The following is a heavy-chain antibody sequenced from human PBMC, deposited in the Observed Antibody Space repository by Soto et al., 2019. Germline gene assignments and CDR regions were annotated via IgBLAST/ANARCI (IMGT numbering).Heavy chain of an antibody. D-gene: IGHD3-22*01. Sequence: VASVKVSCKASGYTFTGYYMHWVRRAPGQGLEWMGWINPNSGGTNYAQKFQGWVTMTRDTSISTAYMELSRLRSDDTAVYYCARGTNYYDSSGTPGDDAFDIWGQGTMVTVSS. J-gene: IGHJ3*02. CDR1: GYTFTGYY. CDR2: INPNSGGT. V-gene: IGHV1-2*04. CDR3: ARGTNYYDSSGTPGDDAFDI.